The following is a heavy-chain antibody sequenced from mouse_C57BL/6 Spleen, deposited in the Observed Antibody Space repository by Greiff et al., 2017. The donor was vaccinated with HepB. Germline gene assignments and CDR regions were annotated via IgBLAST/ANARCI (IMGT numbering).Heavy chain of an antibody. CDR1: GYTFTSYW. CDR3: ARTSKGDYAMDY. Sequence: VKLQQPGAELVKPGASVKLSCKASGYTFTSYWMHWVKQRPGQGLEWIGMIHPNSGSTNYNEKFKSKATLTVDKSSSTAYMQLSSLTSEDSAVYYCARTSKGDYAMDYWGQGTSVTVSS. V-gene: IGHV1-64*01. CDR2: IHPNSGST. J-gene: IGHJ4*01. D-gene: IGHD1-3*01.